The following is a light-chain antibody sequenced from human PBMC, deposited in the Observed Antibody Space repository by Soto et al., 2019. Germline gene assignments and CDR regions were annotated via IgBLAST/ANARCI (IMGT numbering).Light chain of an antibody. CDR2: NVI. J-gene: IGLJ1*01. V-gene: IGLV2-11*01. CDR1: SSDVGGYNF. CDR3: CSYAGSYTYV. Sequence: QSVLTQPRSVSGSPGQSVTISCSGTSSDVGGYNFVSWYQHHPGKAPKLIIYNVIQRPSGVPDRLSASKSDNTASLTISGLQAEDEPDYYCCSYAGSYTYVFGTGTKVTVL.